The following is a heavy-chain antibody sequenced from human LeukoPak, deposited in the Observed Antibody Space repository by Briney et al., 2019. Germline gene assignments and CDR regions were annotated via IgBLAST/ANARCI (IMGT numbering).Heavy chain of an antibody. V-gene: IGHV3-23*01. D-gene: IGHD3-3*01. CDR3: ARDPGVVAFHYFDL. Sequence: QPGGSLRLSCAASGFTFSSHAMAWLRQAPGKGLEWVSAIGGRGGSTYYADSVKGRFTISRDNSKNTVYLQMNSLRAEDTAVYYCARDPGVVAFHYFDLWGQGTLVTVSS. CDR2: IGGRGGST. CDR1: GFTFSSHA. J-gene: IGHJ4*02.